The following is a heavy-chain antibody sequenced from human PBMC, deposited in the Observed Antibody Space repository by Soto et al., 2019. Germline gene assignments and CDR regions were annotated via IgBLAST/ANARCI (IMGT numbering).Heavy chain of an antibody. V-gene: IGHV1-69*13. D-gene: IGHD2-8*02. Sequence: EASVKVSCKASGGTFSSYAISWVRQAPGQGLEWMGGIIPIFGTANYAQKFQGRVTITADESTSTAYMELSSLRSEDTAVYYCARSRLVVYANYYYGMDVWGQGTTVTVS. J-gene: IGHJ6*02. CDR2: IIPIFGTA. CDR1: GGTFSSYA. CDR3: ARSRLVVYANYYYGMDV.